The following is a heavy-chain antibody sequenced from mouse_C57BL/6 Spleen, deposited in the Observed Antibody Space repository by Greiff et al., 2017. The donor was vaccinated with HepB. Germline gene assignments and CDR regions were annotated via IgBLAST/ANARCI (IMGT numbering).Heavy chain of an antibody. Sequence: VQLQQSGAELVRPGTSVKVSCKASGYAFTNYLIEWVKQRPGQGLEWIGVINPGSGGTNYNEKFKGKATLTADKSSSTAYMQLSSLTSEDSAVYVCARAYYSNDECFAYWGQGTLVTVSA. CDR3: ARAYYSNDECFAY. J-gene: IGHJ3*01. CDR2: INPGSGGT. V-gene: IGHV1-54*01. CDR1: GYAFTNYL. D-gene: IGHD2-5*01.